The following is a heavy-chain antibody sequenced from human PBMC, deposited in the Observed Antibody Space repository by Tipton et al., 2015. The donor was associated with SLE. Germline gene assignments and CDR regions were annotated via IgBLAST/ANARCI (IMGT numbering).Heavy chain of an antibody. CDR1: GGSISRYY. CDR2: IYTGGNT. J-gene: IGHJ4*02. V-gene: IGHV4-4*07. Sequence: TLSLTCTVSGGSISRYYWGWIRQPAGKGLEWIGRIYTGGNTKYNPSLESRVTLSVDTSKNQFSLKLSSVTAADTAVYYCARDAPGGGLDYWGQGTLVTVSS. D-gene: IGHD1-26*01. CDR3: ARDAPGGGLDY.